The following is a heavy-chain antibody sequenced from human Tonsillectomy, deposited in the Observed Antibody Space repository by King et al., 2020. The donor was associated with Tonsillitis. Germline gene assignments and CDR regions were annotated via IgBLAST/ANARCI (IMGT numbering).Heavy chain of an antibody. CDR3: VRVGRSGWAFGY. Sequence: QLVQSGGGLVETGGSLRLSCAGSGFAFGTYSINWVRQAPGKGLEWLSYISSSSSTIYYADSVKGRFTISRDHAENSVYLQMNSLRAEDTAVYYCVRVGRSGWAFGYWGQGTLVTVSS. CDR1: GFAFGTYS. CDR2: ISSSSSTI. V-gene: IGHV3-48*01. D-gene: IGHD6-19*01. J-gene: IGHJ4*02.